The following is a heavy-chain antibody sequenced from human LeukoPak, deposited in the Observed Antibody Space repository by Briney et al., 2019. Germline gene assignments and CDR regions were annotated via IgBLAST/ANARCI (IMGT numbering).Heavy chain of an antibody. J-gene: IGHJ4*02. Sequence: GGSLRLSCAASGFTFNNYGMHWVRQAPGKGLEWVSSISSSSSYIYYADSVKGRFTISRDNAKNSLYLQMNSLRAEDTAVYYCARTPNTGTVVTDDYWGQGTLVTVSS. D-gene: IGHD4-23*01. CDR2: ISSSSSYI. CDR1: GFTFNNYG. CDR3: ARTPNTGTVVTDDY. V-gene: IGHV3-21*01.